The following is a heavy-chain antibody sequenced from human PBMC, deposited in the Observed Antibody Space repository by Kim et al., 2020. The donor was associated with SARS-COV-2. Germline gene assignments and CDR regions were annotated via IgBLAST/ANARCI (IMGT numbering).Heavy chain of an antibody. D-gene: IGHD5-12*01. V-gene: IGHV3-7*03. CDR3: ARRIGPSGSYFDY. J-gene: IGHJ4*02. Sequence: GGSLRLSCAASGFSFSIYWMTWVRQAPGKGLEWVANINQDGSEKYYVDSVKGRFTISRDNAKNSVYLQMNSLRAEDTAVYYCARRIGPSGSYFDYWGQGTLVTVSS. CDR1: GFSFSIYW. CDR2: INQDGSEK.